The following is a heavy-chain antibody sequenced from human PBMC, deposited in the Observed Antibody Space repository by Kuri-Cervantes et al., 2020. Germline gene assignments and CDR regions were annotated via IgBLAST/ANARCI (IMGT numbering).Heavy chain of an antibody. CDR3: ARRSGGGGSYDY. V-gene: IGHV3-33*01. CDR1: GFTFSSYG. Sequence: GGSLRLACAAAGFTFSSYGMHWVRQAPGKGLEWVAVIWYEGSNKYYAASVKGRFTISRDSSKNSLYLQMNSLRAEDTAVYYCARRSGGGGSYDYWGQGTLVTVSS. J-gene: IGHJ4*02. D-gene: IGHD3-10*01. CDR2: IWYEGSNK.